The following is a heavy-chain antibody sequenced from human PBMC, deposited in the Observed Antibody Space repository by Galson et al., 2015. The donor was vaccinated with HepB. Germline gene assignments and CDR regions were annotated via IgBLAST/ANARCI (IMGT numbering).Heavy chain of an antibody. V-gene: IGHV3-23*01. J-gene: IGHJ4*02. Sequence: LRLSCAASGFTFSSYAMSWVRQAPGKVLEWVSGITDSAGSYADSVKGRFTISRDNSKNTLYLQMNGLRAEDTALYYCAKDASYDFWGGCIDYWGQGTLVTVSS. CDR3: AKDASYDFWGGCIDY. D-gene: IGHD3-3*01. CDR1: GFTFSSYA. CDR2: ITDSAGS.